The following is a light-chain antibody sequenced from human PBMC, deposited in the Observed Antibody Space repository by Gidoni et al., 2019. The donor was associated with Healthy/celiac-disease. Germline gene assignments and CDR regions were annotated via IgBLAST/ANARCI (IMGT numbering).Light chain of an antibody. J-gene: IGLJ2*01. CDR3: CSYAGSYTYVV. Sequence: QSALTQPRSVSGSPGQSVTISCTGTSSDVGGYNYVSWYQQHPGKAPKLRIYDVSKRPSGVPDRFSGSKSGNTAALTISGLQAEDEADDYCCSYAGSYTYVVVGGGTKLTVL. CDR2: DVS. CDR1: SSDVGGYNY. V-gene: IGLV2-11*02.